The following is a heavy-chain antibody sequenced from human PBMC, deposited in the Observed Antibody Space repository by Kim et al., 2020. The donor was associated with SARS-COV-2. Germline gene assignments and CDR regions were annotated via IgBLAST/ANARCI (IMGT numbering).Heavy chain of an antibody. J-gene: IGHJ4*02. CDR3: AVPDGYNPYFDY. Sequence: NYAQKFQGRVTMTRDTSISTAYMELSRLRSDDTAVYYCAVPDGYNPYFDYWGQGTLVTVSS. D-gene: IGHD5-12*01. V-gene: IGHV1-2*02.